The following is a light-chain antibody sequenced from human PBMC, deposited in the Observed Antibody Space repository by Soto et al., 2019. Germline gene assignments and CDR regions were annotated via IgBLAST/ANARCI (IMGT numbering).Light chain of an antibody. CDR3: QHYSTSARLN. CDR1: QSISISY. CDR2: GAS. V-gene: IGKV3-20*01. Sequence: EIVLTQSPGTLSWSPGERATLSCRASQSISISYLAWYQQKPDQAPRLLLYGASTRANGIPDRFSGSGSGTDFTLTIDSREPEDFALYYCQHYSTSARLNFGPGTKVDI. J-gene: IGKJ3*01.